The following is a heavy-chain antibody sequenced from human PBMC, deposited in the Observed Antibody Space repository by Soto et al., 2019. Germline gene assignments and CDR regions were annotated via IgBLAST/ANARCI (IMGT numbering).Heavy chain of an antibody. V-gene: IGHV1-18*01. D-gene: IGHD2-15*01. CDR3: VRCYCSVGSCYACWHFDL. CDR2: ISASTRNT. J-gene: IGHJ2*01. CDR1: GYTFSDYA. Sequence: QVQLVQSGGEVKKPGASVKVSCQASGYTFSDYAISRVRQAPGQGLEWMGWISASTRNTDQAQNFQGRVILTLDTSTNTAYMERRSLRSDDTAVYYCVRCYCSVGSCYACWHFDLWGRGTLVTVSS.